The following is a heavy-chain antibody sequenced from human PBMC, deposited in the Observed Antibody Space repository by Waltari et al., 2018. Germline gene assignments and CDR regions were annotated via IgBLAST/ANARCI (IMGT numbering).Heavy chain of an antibody. CDR2: INTDTGNP. V-gene: IGHV7-4-1*02. CDR1: GYSFSDYP. D-gene: IGHD3-3*01. CDR3: ARESRFLEWLPIDY. J-gene: IGHJ4*02. Sequence: QVQLVQSGSELREPGASVKISCQASGYSFSDYPMNWVRQAPGQGLEWMGWINTDTGNPTYAQGFTGRFVFSLDTSVSTAYLQISSLEAEDTAVYYCARESRFLEWLPIDYWGQGTLVTVSS.